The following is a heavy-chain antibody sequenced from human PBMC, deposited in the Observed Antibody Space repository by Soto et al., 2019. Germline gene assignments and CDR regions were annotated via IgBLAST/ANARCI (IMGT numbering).Heavy chain of an antibody. J-gene: IGHJ4*02. CDR2: MSSDGNTI. V-gene: IGHV3-30*18. CDR3: AKNCVASGYWYNAFDS. Sequence: QVQLVESGGGVVQPGRSLRLSCAASGFSVSTYAMHWVRQAPGKGLEWVTFMSSDGNTIYYPDSVKGRFTISRDTSKDTMYLQMNSLRPEDTAVYYCAKNCVASGYWYNAFDSWGQGTLVTVSS. D-gene: IGHD1-20*01. CDR1: GFSVSTYA.